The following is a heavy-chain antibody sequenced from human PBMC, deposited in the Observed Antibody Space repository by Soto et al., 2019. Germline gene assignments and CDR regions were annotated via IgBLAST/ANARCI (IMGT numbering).Heavy chain of an antibody. J-gene: IGHJ3*02. D-gene: IGHD3-22*01. CDR2: ISGSGGCT. CDR1: GFTFSSYA. CDR3: AKDRGYYYDSSGYYYGAFDI. V-gene: IGHV3-23*01. Sequence: GGSLRLSCAASGFTFSSYAMSWVRQAPGKGLEWVSAISGSGGCTYYADSVKGRFTISRDNSKNTLYLQMNSLRAEDTAVYYCAKDRGYYYDSSGYYYGAFDIWGQGTMVTVSS.